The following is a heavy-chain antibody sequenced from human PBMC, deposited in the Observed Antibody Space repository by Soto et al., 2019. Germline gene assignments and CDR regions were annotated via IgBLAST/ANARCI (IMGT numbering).Heavy chain of an antibody. CDR1: GGSISSGGYY. J-gene: IGHJ4*02. CDR2: IYYSGST. V-gene: IGHV4-31*03. Sequence: SETLSLTCTVSGGSISSGGYYWSWIRQHPGKGLEWIGYIYYSGSTYYNPSLKSRVTISVDTSKNQFSLKLSSVTAADTAVYYCARVTVATGNPAGPNYYFDDWGQGTLVTVSS. CDR3: ARVTVATGNPAGPNYYFDD. D-gene: IGHD5-12*01.